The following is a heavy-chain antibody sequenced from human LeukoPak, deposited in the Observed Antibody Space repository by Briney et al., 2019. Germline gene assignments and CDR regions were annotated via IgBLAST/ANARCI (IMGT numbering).Heavy chain of an antibody. Sequence: GGSLRLSCAASGFTFSNYAMSWVRQAPGKGLEWVSVISGSVGSTYYADSVKGRFTISRDNSKNMVWLQINSPTAEDTATYYCAKDGNWARFEDWGQGTLVTVSS. CDR2: ISGSVGST. CDR1: GFTFSNYA. J-gene: IGHJ4*02. V-gene: IGHV3-23*01. D-gene: IGHD7-27*01. CDR3: AKDGNWARFED.